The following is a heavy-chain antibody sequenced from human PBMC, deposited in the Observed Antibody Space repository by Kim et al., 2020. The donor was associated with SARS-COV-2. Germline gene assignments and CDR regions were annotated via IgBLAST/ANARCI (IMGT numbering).Heavy chain of an antibody. D-gene: IGHD3-22*01. Sequence: GGSLRLSCAASGFTFSGSAMHWVRQASGKGLEWVGRIRSKANSYATAYAASVKGRFTISRDDSKNTAYLQMNSLKTEDTAVYYCTRLRDSGYYDSSGYGYWGQGTLVTVSS. V-gene: IGHV3-73*01. CDR1: GFTFSGSA. CDR2: IRSKANSYAT. CDR3: TRLRDSGYYDSSGYGY. J-gene: IGHJ4*02.